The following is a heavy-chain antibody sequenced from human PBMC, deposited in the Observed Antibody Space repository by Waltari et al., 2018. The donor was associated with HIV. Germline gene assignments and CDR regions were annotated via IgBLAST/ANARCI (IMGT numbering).Heavy chain of an antibody. V-gene: IGHV4-61*02. CDR2: ISTRGSV. CDR3: ARDEIVSSPHYYGLDV. J-gene: IGHJ6*02. Sequence: VQLRESGPGLVRPSQTLSLTCTVSGASIVSGGYNYNWVRQPAGKGREVLGRISTRGSVNDNPSLKSRVTISIDTSKNRVSLKLNSVTAADTAVYYCARDEIVSSPHYYGLDVWGQGTTVIVSS. D-gene: IGHD6-13*01. CDR1: GASIVSGGY.